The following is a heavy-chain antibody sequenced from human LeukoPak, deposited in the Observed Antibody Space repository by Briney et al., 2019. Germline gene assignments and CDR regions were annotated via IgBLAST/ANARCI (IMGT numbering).Heavy chain of an antibody. CDR1: GGSISSYY. J-gene: IGHJ4*02. V-gene: IGHV4-59*01. CDR3: ARARRGSGGSCYFDY. D-gene: IGHD2-15*01. CDR2: IYYSGST. Sequence: PSETLSLTCTVSGGSISSYYWSWIRQPPGKGLEWIGYIYYSGSTNYNPSLKSRVTISVDTSKTQFSLKLSSVTAADTAVYYCARARRGSGGSCYFDYWGQGTLVTVSS.